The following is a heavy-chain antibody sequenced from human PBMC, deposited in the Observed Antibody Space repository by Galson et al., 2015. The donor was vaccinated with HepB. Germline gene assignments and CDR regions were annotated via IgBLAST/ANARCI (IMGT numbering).Heavy chain of an antibody. CDR1: GGTFSSYA. D-gene: IGHD5-24*01. CDR3: ARDPRMGTHSYPPYGMDV. CDR2: IIPMFGTA. V-gene: IGHV1-69*13. J-gene: IGHJ6*02. Sequence: SVKVSCKASGGTFSSYAISWVRQAPGQGLEWMGGIIPMFGTANFAQKFQGRLTITADESTNTAYMELSSPRYEDTAVYYCARDPRMGTHSYPPYGMDVWGQGTTVTVSS.